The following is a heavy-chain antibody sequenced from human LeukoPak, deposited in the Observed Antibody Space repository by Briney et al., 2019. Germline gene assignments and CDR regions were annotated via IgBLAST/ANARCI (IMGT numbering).Heavy chain of an antibody. CDR3: ARYGSGTLSYYYYYMDV. D-gene: IGHD3-10*01. Sequence: PSETLSLTCTVSGYSISSGYYWGWIRQPPGKGLEWIGSIYHSGSTYCNPSLKSRVTISVDTSKNQFSPKLSSVTAADTAVYYCARYGSGTLSYYYYYMDVWGKGTTVTVSS. CDR1: GYSISSGYY. CDR2: IYHSGST. J-gene: IGHJ6*03. V-gene: IGHV4-38-2*02.